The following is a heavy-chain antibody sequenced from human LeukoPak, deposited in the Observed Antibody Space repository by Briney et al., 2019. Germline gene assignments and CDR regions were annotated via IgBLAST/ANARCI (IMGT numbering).Heavy chain of an antibody. CDR3: ASPLGYCSSTNCYGDY. CDR1: GGSISSSSYY. D-gene: IGHD2-2*01. J-gene: IGHJ4*02. Sequence: SETLSLTCTVSGGSISSSSYYWGWIRQPPGKGLEWIGSIYYSGSTYYNPSLKSRVTISVDTSKNQFSLKLTSVTAADTAVYYCASPLGYCSSTNCYGDYWGQGTLVTVSS. V-gene: IGHV4-39*01. CDR2: IYYSGST.